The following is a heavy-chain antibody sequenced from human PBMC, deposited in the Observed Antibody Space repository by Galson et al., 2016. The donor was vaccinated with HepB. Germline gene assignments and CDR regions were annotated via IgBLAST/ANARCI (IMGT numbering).Heavy chain of an antibody. J-gene: IGHJ5*02. CDR1: GYTFTGYY. V-gene: IGHV1-2*02. CDR2: INPNSGDT. CDR3: ATYIITGDADWVDP. Sequence: SVKVSCKASGYTFTGYYIHWVRQAPGQGLEWMGWINPNSGDTNYAQRFQGKVTMTRDTSIRTAYMELRRLRSDDTAVYYCATYIITGDADWVDPWGPGTLVTVSS. D-gene: IGHD1-20*01.